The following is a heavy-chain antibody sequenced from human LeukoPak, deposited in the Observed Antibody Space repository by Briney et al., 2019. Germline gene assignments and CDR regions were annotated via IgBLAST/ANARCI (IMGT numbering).Heavy chain of an antibody. D-gene: IGHD3-10*01. CDR2: IYYSGST. J-gene: IGHJ4*02. CDR3: ARGSWFGELFVEY. V-gene: IGHV4-61*01. CDR1: GGSISSGSYY. Sequence: SETLSLTCTVSGGSISSGSYYWSWIRQPPGKGLEWIGYIYYSGSTNYNPSLKSRVTISVDTSKNQFSLKLSSVTAADTAAYYCARGSWFGELFVEYWGQGTLVTVSS.